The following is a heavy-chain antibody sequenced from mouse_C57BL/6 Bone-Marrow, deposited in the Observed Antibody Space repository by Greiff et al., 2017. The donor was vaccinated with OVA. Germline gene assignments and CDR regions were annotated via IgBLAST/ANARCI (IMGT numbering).Heavy chain of an antibody. D-gene: IGHD2-3*01. Sequence: VQLQQSGAELVRPGTSVKMSCKASGYTFTNYWITWVKQRPGQGLEWIGDIYPGSGSTNYNEKFKSKATLTVDTSSSTAYMQLSSLTSEDSAVYYCAKGGYYVAYWGQGTLVTVSA. V-gene: IGHV1-55*01. CDR1: GYTFTNYW. J-gene: IGHJ3*01. CDR2: IYPGSGST. CDR3: AKGGYYVAY.